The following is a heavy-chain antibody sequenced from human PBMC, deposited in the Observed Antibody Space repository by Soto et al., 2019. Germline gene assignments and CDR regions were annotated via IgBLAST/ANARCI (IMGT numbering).Heavy chain of an antibody. CDR3: ARTGDGHHDFLDY. D-gene: IGHD1-1*01. Sequence: VGSLRLSCAASGFTFSSYGMHWFRQAPVKGLEWVANINQDGNEDNLLDSVKGRFTISRDNAKNSLFLQMNSLRVDDTAVYYCARTGDGHHDFLDYWGQGALVTVSS. J-gene: IGHJ4*02. CDR1: GFTFSSYG. V-gene: IGHV3-7*01. CDR2: INQDGNED.